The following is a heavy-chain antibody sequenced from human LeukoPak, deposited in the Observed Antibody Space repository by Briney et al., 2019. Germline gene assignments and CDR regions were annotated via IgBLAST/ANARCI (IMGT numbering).Heavy chain of an antibody. CDR1: GYTFTSYG. Sequence: GASVKVSCKASGYTFTSYGISWVRQAPGQGLEWMGWISAYNGNTYYAQKLQGRVTMTTDTSTSTAYMELRSLRSDDTAVYYCARDLGCSGGSCYYYYGMDVWGQGTTVTVSS. J-gene: IGHJ6*02. D-gene: IGHD2-15*01. CDR3: ARDLGCSGGSCYYYYGMDV. CDR2: ISAYNGNT. V-gene: IGHV1-18*01.